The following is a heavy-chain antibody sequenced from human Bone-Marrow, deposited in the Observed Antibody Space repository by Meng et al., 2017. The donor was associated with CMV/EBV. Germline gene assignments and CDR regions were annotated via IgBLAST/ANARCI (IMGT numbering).Heavy chain of an antibody. CDR3: ARADYIAAAGDYYYGMDV. J-gene: IGHJ6*02. CDR2: INPNSGGT. D-gene: IGHD6-13*01. Sequence: ASVKVSCKASGYTFTGYYMHWVRQAPGQGLEWMGWINPNSGGTNYAQKFQGRVTMTRDTSISTAYMELSRLRSDDTAVYYCARADYIAAAGDYYYGMDVWGPGHMVNGYS. CDR1: GYTFTGYY. V-gene: IGHV1-2*02.